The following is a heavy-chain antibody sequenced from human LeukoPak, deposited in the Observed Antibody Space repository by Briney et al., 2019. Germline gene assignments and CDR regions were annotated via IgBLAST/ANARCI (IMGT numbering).Heavy chain of an antibody. V-gene: IGHV3-7*01. CDR2: INPDGSQK. CDR1: GFTFVGNW. CDR3: AKLLGTATTYDS. J-gene: IGHJ4*02. Sequence: GGSLTLSCEASGFTFVGNWMTWFRQAPGKGRDWVASINPDGSQKLYVDSVKGRFTISRDNTKSSLYLQMNSLGAEDTAMYYCAKLLGTATTYDSWGQGTRVTVSS. D-gene: IGHD5-24*01.